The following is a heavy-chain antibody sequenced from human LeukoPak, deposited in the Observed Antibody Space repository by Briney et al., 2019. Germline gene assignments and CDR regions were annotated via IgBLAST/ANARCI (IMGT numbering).Heavy chain of an antibody. CDR2: INPNSGGT. J-gene: IGHJ6*02. CDR3: ARDFPGYYYGMDV. Sequence: ASVKVSCKASGYTFTGYYMHWVRQAPGQGLEWMGWINPNSGGTNYAQKFQGWATMTRDTSISTAYMELSRLRSDDTAVYYCARDFPGYYYGMDVWGQGTTVTVSS. V-gene: IGHV1-2*04. CDR1: GYTFTGYY.